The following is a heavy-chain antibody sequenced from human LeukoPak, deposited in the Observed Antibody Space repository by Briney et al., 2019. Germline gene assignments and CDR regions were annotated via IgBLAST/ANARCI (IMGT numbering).Heavy chain of an antibody. CDR2: INSDGSST. CDR1: GFTFSTYW. Sequence: GGSPRLSCVVSGFTFSTYWMTWVRQAPGKGLVWVSRINSDGSSTSYADSVKGRFTISRNNAKNTLYLQMNSLRAEDTAVYYCARDIIPYCGGDCYDNWFDPWGQGTLVTVSS. V-gene: IGHV3-74*01. J-gene: IGHJ5*02. D-gene: IGHD2-21*02. CDR3: ARDIIPYCGGDCYDNWFDP.